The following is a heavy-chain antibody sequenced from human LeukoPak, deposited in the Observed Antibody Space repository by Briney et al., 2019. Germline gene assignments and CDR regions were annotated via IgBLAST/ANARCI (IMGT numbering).Heavy chain of an antibody. CDR3: ARIRKDRDGFGESPRGYYYYYMDV. CDR1: GGSISSSSYY. J-gene: IGHJ6*03. V-gene: IGHV4-39*07. Sequence: PSETLSLTCTVSGGSISSSSYYWGWIRQPPGKGLEWIGSIYYSGSTNYNPSLKSRVTISVDTSKNQFSLKLSSVTAADTAVYYCARIRKDRDGFGESPRGYYYYYMDVWGKGTTVTVSS. CDR2: IYYSGST. D-gene: IGHD3-10*01.